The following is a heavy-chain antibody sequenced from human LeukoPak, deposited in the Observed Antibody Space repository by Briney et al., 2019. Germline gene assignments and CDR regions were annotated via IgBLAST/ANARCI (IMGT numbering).Heavy chain of an antibody. V-gene: IGHV3-21*01. CDR3: ARDGGSREACFDY. CDR1: GFTFSSYS. CDR2: ISSSSSYI. D-gene: IGHD3-16*01. Sequence: GGSLRLSCAASGFTFSSYSMSWVRQAPGKGLEWVSSISSSSSYIYYADSVKGRFTISRDNAKNSLYLQMNSLRAEDTAVYYCARDGGSREACFDYWGQGTRVTVSS. J-gene: IGHJ4*02.